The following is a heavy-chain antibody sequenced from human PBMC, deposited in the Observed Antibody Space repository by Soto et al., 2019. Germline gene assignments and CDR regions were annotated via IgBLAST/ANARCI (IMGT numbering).Heavy chain of an antibody. CDR2: ISNDGGKK. CDR3: ARSIAVADLDY. CDR1: GFSFSTYA. V-gene: IGHV3-30-3*01. D-gene: IGHD6-19*01. Sequence: GGSLRLSCAASGFSFSTYAMHWVRQAPGKGLEWVAVISNDGGKKYFGDSVKGRFTISRDNSRNTVYLQMNSLRDEDTAVYYCARSIAVADLDYWGQGTQVTVSS. J-gene: IGHJ4*02.